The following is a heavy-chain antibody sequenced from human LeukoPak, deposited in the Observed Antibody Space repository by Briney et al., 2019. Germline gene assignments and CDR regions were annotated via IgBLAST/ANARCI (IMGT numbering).Heavy chain of an antibody. V-gene: IGHV3-30*02. Sequence: GGSLRLSCAASGFTFSSYGMHWVRQAPGKGLEWVAFIRYDGSSQNYADSVKGRFTISRDNSKNTLYLQMNSLRAEDTALYYCAKHLPPYYYDSSGLDYWGQGTLVTVSS. CDR3: AKHLPPYYYDSSGLDY. D-gene: IGHD3-22*01. J-gene: IGHJ4*02. CDR1: GFTFSSYG. CDR2: IRYDGSSQ.